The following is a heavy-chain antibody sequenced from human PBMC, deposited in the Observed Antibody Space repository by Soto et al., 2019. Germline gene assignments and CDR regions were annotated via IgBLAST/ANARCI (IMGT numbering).Heavy chain of an antibody. J-gene: IGHJ6*02. CDR3: ARMGYGSGSYDYYYYGMDV. D-gene: IGHD3-10*01. CDR2: IIPIFGTA. V-gene: IGHV1-69*06. CDR1: GGTFSCYA. Sequence: SVNVSCTASGGTFSCYAISRVRQAPGQGLEWMGGIIPIFGTANYAQKFQGRVTITADKSTSTAYMELSSLRSEDTAVYYCARMGYGSGSYDYYYYGMDVWGQGTTVTVSS.